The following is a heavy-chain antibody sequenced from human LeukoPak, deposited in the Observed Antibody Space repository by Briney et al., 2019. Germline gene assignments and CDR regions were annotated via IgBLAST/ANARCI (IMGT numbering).Heavy chain of an antibody. Sequence: SETLSLTCTVSGYSISSGYYWGWIRQPPGKGLEWIGYIYYSGSTNYNPSLKSRVTISVDTSKNQFSLKLSSVTAADTAVYYCARTTEAHSWRTRYYDYYMDVWGKGTTVTVSS. V-gene: IGHV4-61*01. J-gene: IGHJ6*03. CDR3: ARTTEAHSWRTRYYDYYMDV. CDR2: IYYSGST. D-gene: IGHD6-13*01. CDR1: GYSISSGYY.